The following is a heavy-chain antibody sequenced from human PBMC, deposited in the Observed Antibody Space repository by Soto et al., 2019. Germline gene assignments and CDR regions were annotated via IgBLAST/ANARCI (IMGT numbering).Heavy chain of an antibody. CDR1: GGSISSSTYY. Sequence: SETLSLTCTVSGGSISSSTYYWGWIRQPPGKGLEWIGSTFYSGTTHYNPSLRSRVTIFVDASKNQFSLKLSSVTAADTAVYYCARQVGRGSWCFDVWGRGTLVTVSS. CDR3: ARQVGRGSWCFDV. V-gene: IGHV4-39*01. J-gene: IGHJ2*01. CDR2: TFYSGTT. D-gene: IGHD1-26*01.